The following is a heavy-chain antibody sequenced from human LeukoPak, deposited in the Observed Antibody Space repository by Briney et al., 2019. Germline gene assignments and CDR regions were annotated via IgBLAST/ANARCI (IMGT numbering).Heavy chain of an antibody. V-gene: IGHV3-23*01. J-gene: IGHJ4*02. D-gene: IGHD2-2*02. Sequence: GGSLRLSCAASGFTFSSYAMSWVRQAPGKGLEWVSAISGSGGSTYYADSVKGRFTISRDNSKNTLYLQMNSLRAEDTAVYYCAKTDSSSTSCYTVDYWGQGTLVTVSS. CDR3: AKTDSSSTSCYTVDY. CDR1: GFTFSSYA. CDR2: ISGSGGST.